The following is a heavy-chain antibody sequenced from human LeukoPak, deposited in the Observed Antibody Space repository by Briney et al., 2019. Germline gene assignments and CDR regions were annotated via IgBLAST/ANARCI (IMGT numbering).Heavy chain of an antibody. V-gene: IGHV3-30*18. CDR3: AKDRSSMGYAGMDV. J-gene: IGHJ6*02. CDR1: GFTFSSYG. D-gene: IGHD2-8*01. CDR2: ISYDGSNK. Sequence: GGSLRLSCAASGFTFSSYGMHWVRQAPGKGLEWVAVISYDGSNKYYADPVKGRFTISRDNSKNTLYLQMNSLRAEDTAVYYCAKDRSSMGYAGMDVWGQGTTVTVSS.